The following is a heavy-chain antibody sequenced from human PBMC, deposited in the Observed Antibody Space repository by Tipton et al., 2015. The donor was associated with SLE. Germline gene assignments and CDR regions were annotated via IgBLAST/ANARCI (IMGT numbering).Heavy chain of an antibody. Sequence: TLSLTCPVSGDSTSFYYWTWIRQPPGKGLEWIGHVHHSVSTNYNPSLRSRITISVDTSKNQFSLKMSSVTAADTAVYYCARGREWVENYGSGSYRTHQYLDLWGRGTLVTVSS. CDR3: ARGREWVENYGSGSYRTHQYLDL. CDR2: VHHSVST. V-gene: IGHV4-59*01. D-gene: IGHD3-10*01. CDR1: GDSTSFYY. J-gene: IGHJ2*01.